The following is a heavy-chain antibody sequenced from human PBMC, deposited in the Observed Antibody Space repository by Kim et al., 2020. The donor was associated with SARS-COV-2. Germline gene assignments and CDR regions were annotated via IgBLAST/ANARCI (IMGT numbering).Heavy chain of an antibody. CDR2: ISGDGDYP. Sequence: GGSLRLSCAASGFPFNAYAMNWIRQTPGEGLEWVSLISGDGDYPYYADSVKGRFTISRDNNKNSLYLQMNSLRPEDTGIYYCARFAKRDVDPGGEFFHPWGQGTLVTVSS. J-gene: IGHJ1*01. V-gene: IGHV3-43*02. CDR1: GFPFNAYA. CDR3: ARFAKRDVDPGGEFFHP. D-gene: IGHD2-8*02.